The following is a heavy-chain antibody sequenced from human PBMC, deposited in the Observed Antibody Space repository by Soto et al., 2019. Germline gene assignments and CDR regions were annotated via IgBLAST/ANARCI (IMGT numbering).Heavy chain of an antibody. Sequence: GESLKISCKGSGYSFTSYWISWVRQMPGKGLEWMGRIDPSDSYTNYSPSFQGHVTISADKSIRTAYLQWSSLKASDTAMYYCAQEATPVDAFDIWGQGTLVTV. V-gene: IGHV5-10-1*01. CDR3: AQEATPVDAFDI. J-gene: IGHJ3*02. CDR1: GYSFTSYW. CDR2: IDPSDSYT.